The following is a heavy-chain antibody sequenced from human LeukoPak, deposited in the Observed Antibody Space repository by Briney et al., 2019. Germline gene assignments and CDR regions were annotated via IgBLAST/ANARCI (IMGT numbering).Heavy chain of an antibody. CDR3: ARGENTYIDY. Sequence: GGSLRLSCAASGFTFSIYWMHWVRQAPGKGLAWVSRISSEGSSTTYADSVKGRFTISRDNAKDTLYLQMNSLRAGDTAVYYCARGENTYIDYWGQGTLVTVSS. D-gene: IGHD3-16*01. CDR1: GFTFSIYW. CDR2: ISSEGSST. J-gene: IGHJ4*02. V-gene: IGHV3-74*01.